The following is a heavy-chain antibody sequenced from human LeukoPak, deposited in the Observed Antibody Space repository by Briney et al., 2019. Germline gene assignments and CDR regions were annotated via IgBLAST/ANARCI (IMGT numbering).Heavy chain of an antibody. V-gene: IGHV4-34*01. Sequence: SETLSLTCAVYGGSFSGYYWSWIRQPPGEGLEWIGEINHSGSTNYNPSPKSRVTISVDTSKNQFSLKLSSVTAADTAVYYRAREGNSSRFWFDPWGQGTLVTVSS. CDR2: INHSGST. CDR1: GGSFSGYY. CDR3: AREGNSSRFWFDP. D-gene: IGHD6-13*01. J-gene: IGHJ5*02.